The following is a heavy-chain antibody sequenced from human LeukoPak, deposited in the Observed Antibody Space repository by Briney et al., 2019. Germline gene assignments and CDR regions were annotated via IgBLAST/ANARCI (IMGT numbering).Heavy chain of an antibody. D-gene: IGHD3-9*01. CDR1: GFTFDDYA. V-gene: IGHV3-9*01. Sequence: GGSLRLSCAASGFTFDDYAMHWVRQAPGKGLERVSGISWNSGSIGYADSVKGRFTISRDNAKNSLYLQMNSLRAEDTALYYCAKGHRYYDILTGYSQGNAFDIWGQGTMVTVSS. CDR3: AKGHRYYDILTGYSQGNAFDI. J-gene: IGHJ3*02. CDR2: ISWNSGSI.